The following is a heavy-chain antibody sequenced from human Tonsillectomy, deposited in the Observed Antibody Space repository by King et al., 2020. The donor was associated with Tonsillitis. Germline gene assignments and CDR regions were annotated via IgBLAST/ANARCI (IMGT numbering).Heavy chain of an antibody. V-gene: IGHV3-30*18. CDR1: GFTFSSYG. Sequence: VQLVESGGGVVQPGRSLRLSCAASGFTFSSYGMHWVRQAPGKGLEWVAVISYDGSNKYYEDSVKGRFTISRDNSKNTLYLKMNSLRAEDTAVYYCAKCPTKFYDSSGYWFGNWYFNLCGRGTRVTVSS. J-gene: IGHJ2*01. CDR3: AKCPTKFYDSSGYWFGNWYFNL. D-gene: IGHD3-22*01. CDR2: ISYDGSNK.